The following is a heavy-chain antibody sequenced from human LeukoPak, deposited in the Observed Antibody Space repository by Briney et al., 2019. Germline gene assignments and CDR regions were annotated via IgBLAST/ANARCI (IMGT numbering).Heavy chain of an antibody. V-gene: IGHV3-7*01. CDR1: GFTFENYW. D-gene: IGHD5-18*01. J-gene: IGHJ4*02. Sequence: GSLRLSCAASGFTFENYWMSWVRQAPGKGPEWVANIKQDGSVEHYLDSVKGRFTISRDNAKNSLILQMNSLRAEDTAVYYCARWAGVTDYWGQGTLVTVSS. CDR3: ARWAGVTDY. CDR2: IKQDGSVE.